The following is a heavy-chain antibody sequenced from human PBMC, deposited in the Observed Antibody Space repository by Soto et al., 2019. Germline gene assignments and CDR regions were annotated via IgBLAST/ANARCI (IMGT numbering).Heavy chain of an antibody. D-gene: IGHD3-10*01. J-gene: IGHJ5*01. CDR2: ISSSSSTI. Sequence: HPGGSLRLSCAASGFTFSSYSMNWVRQAPGKGLEWVSYISSSSSTIYYADSVKGRFTISRDSAKNSLYLQMNSLRDEDKAVYYTASSVSFLFRGVKHNWFYSPSQRTLVPVSS. CDR3: ASSVSFLFRGVKHNWFYS. V-gene: IGHV3-48*02. CDR1: GFTFSSYS.